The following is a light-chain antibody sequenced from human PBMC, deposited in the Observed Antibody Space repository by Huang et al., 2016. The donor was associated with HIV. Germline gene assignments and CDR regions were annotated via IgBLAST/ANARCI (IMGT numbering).Light chain of an antibody. CDR2: EAS. V-gene: IGKV1-5*01. CDR1: QSISKW. CDR3: QHYNNYPLT. J-gene: IGKJ2*01. Sequence: DVQMTQSPSTLAASVGDSVTITCRASQSISKWLAWYQQKPGNAPKLLIYEASTLQSGVPSRFSGRRSGTEFTLASSALQPDDSATYYCQHYNNYPLTFGRGTKLEIK.